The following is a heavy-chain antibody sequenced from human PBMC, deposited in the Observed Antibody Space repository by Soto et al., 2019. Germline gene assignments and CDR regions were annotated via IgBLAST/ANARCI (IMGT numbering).Heavy chain of an antibody. CDR3: ARDRYSYGFSNWFDP. D-gene: IGHD5-18*01. CDR1: GGSISSGGYS. CDR2: IYHSGST. J-gene: IGHJ5*02. Sequence: SETLSLTCAVSGGSISSGGYSWSWIRQPPGKGLEWTGYIYHSGSTYYNPSLKSRVTISVDRSKNQFSLKLSSVTAADTAVYYCARDRYSYGFSNWFDPWGQGTLVTV. V-gene: IGHV4-30-2*01.